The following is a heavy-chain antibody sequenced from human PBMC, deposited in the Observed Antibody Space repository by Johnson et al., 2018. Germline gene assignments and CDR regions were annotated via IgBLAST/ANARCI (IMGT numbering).Heavy chain of an antibody. Sequence: VQPVQSGGGVVQPGGFXRLSCAASGVSISFYGMSWVRQAPGRGLEWVSAISGSGGSPYYAASVKGRFPISRDNSKNTLYLQMNSLRAEDTAVYYCAKSSGSYYYYSYMDVWGKGTTVTVSS. J-gene: IGHJ6*03. CDR1: GVSISFYG. CDR2: ISGSGGSP. D-gene: IGHD3-10*01. V-gene: IGHV3-23*04. CDR3: AKSSGSYYYYSYMDV.